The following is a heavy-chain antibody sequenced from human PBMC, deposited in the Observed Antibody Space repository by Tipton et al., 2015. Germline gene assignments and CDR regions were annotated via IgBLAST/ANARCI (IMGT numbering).Heavy chain of an antibody. V-gene: IGHV3-7*01. CDR3: VRDQWRGSCSGGGCPG. Sequence: SLRLSCAASGFTFSSSWMTWVRQAPGKGLEWLGNIKHDGSEAYYVDSVKGRFTMSRDNAKNSLDLQMSSLRAEDTAVYYGVRDQWRGSCSGGGCPGWGQGTLVNVSS. J-gene: IGHJ4*02. CDR2: IKHDGSEA. D-gene: IGHD2-15*01. CDR1: GFTFSSSW.